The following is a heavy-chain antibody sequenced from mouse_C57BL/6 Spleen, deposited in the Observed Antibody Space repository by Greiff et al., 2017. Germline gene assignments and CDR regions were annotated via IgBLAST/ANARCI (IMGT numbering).Heavy chain of an antibody. D-gene: IGHD1-1*01. CDR2: IDPSDSYT. CDR3: ARGSHYYGSSYWYFDV. CDR1: GYTFTSYW. V-gene: IGHV1-69*01. Sequence: QVQLQQPGAELVMPGASVKLSCKASGYTFTSYWMHWVKQRPGQGLEWIGEIDPSDSYTNYNQKFKGKSTLTVDKSSSTAYMQLSSLTSEDSAVYYCARGSHYYGSSYWYFDVWGTGDTVTVSS. J-gene: IGHJ1*03.